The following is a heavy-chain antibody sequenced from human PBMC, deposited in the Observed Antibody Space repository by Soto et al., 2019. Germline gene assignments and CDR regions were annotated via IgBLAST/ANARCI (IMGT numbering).Heavy chain of an antibody. CDR3: ARASQRGYSYGHFDY. V-gene: IGHV4-31*03. Sequence: QVQLQESGPGLVKPSQTLSLTCTVSGGSISSGGYYWSWIRQHPGKGLEWIGYIYYSGSTYYNPSLKSRVTISVDTSKNQLSLKLSSVPAADTAVYYCARASQRGYSYGHFDYWGQGTLVTVSS. J-gene: IGHJ4*02. CDR1: GGSISSGGYY. D-gene: IGHD5-18*01. CDR2: IYYSGST.